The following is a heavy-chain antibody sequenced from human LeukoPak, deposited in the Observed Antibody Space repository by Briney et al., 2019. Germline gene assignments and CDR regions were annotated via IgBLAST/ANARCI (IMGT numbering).Heavy chain of an antibody. Sequence: SQTLSLTCTVSGGSISSGSYYWSWIRQPAGKGLEWIGRIYTSGSPNYNPSLKSRVTISVNTSKNQFSLKLSSVTAADTAVYYCARDSSQLLFFDYWGQGTLVTVSS. V-gene: IGHV4-61*02. D-gene: IGHD2-2*01. CDR3: ARDSSQLLFFDY. J-gene: IGHJ4*02. CDR1: GGSISSGSYY. CDR2: IYTSGSP.